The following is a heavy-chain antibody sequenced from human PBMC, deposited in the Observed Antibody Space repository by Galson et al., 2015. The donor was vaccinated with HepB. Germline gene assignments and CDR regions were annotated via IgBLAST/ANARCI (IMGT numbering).Heavy chain of an antibody. CDR2: MNPNSGDT. Sequence: SVKVSCKASGYTFTSYDINWVRQATGQGLEWMGWMNPNSGDTGYAQKFQGRVTLTRNISISTAYMELTSLTSEDTAVYFCARGFDFWSGFSLANHWGQGTLVTVSS. CDR1: GYTFTSYD. J-gene: IGHJ4*02. V-gene: IGHV1-8*01. CDR3: ARGFDFWSGFSLANH. D-gene: IGHD3-3*01.